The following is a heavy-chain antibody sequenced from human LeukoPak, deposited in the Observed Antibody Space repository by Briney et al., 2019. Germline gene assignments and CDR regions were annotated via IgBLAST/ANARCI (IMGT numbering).Heavy chain of an antibody. V-gene: IGHV1-2*02. Sequence: ASVKVSCKASGYSFTDYYMHWVRQAPGQGLEWMGWINPNSRGTNYAQKFQGRVTMTRDTSISTAYMEVSRLRSDDTAVYYCARGAVAEQSEYFQYSDQGTLVTVSS. CDR3: ARGAVAEQSEYFQY. CDR1: GYSFTDYY. J-gene: IGHJ1*01. CDR2: INPNSRGT. D-gene: IGHD6-19*01.